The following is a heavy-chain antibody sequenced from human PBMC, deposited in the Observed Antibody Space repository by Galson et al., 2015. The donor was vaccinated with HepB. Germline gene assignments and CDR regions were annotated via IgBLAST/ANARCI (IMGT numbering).Heavy chain of an antibody. CDR2: IKQDGSEK. D-gene: IGHD1-14*01. V-gene: IGHV3-7*03. CDR1: GFSFSAYC. J-gene: IGHJ6*02. CDR3: AGDRLTWVTRRWTGTTYSYYRLDV. Sequence: SLRLSCAASGFSFSAYCMSWVRQSPGKGLAWVANIKQDGSEKYYADSVKGRFTISRDNARNSLSLQVNGLRADDTAVYYCAGDRLTWVTRRWTGTTYSYYRLDVWGQGTTVTVSS.